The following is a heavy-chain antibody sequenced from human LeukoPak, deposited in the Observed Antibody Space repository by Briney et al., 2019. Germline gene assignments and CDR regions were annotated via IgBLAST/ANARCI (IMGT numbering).Heavy chain of an antibody. D-gene: IGHD1-26*01. CDR2: ISYDGSNK. J-gene: IGHJ3*02. CDR1: GFTFSSYG. Sequence: PGRSLRLSCAASGFTFSSYGMHWVRQAPGKGLEWVAVISYDGSNKYYADSVKGRFTISRDNSKNTLYLQMNSLRAEDTAVYYCAKESIVGLKGAFDIWGQGRMVTVSS. CDR3: AKESIVGLKGAFDI. V-gene: IGHV3-30*18.